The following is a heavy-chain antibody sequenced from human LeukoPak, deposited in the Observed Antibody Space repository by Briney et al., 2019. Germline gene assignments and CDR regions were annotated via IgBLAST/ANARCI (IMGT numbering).Heavy chain of an antibody. J-gene: IGHJ4*02. CDR1: GLTFSSYS. Sequence: PGGSLRLSGAASGLTFSSYSMNWVRQPPGKGLEWVSSISSSSGYIYYADSVKGPFTISRDNAKNSLYLQMNSLRAEDTAVYYCARDDIVATIWFDYWGQGILVTVSS. CDR3: ARDDIVATIWFDY. V-gene: IGHV3-21*01. D-gene: IGHD5-12*01. CDR2: ISSSSGYI.